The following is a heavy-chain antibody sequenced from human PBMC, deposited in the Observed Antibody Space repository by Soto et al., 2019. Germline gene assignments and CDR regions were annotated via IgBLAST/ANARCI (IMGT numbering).Heavy chain of an antibody. CDR1: GPTLTSYG. J-gene: IGHJ5*02. CDR2: ITPYNRNT. V-gene: IGHV1-18*04. CDR3: TRVAMGLQWLRFDP. D-gene: IGHD6-19*01. Sequence: ASARVSSTASGPTLTSYGSNLVRQAPRHRLERLGCITPYNRNTNYAHMLQGRVTMTPDTSTNTAHMELTSLRSAHTAVHYSTRVAMGLQWLRFDPWGQGNLVTVSS.